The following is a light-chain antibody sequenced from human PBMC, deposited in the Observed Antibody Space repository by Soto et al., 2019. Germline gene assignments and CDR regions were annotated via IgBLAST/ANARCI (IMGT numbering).Light chain of an antibody. CDR3: QQYDKWPET. Sequence: EIVMTQSPATLSVSPGESATLSCRASESVSSNLAWYQQKPGQAPRFLIYDASARATGIPARFSGSGSGTEFTLTISSLQSEDFAVYYCQQYDKWPETFGQGTKVESK. J-gene: IGKJ1*01. CDR2: DAS. CDR1: ESVSSN. V-gene: IGKV3-15*01.